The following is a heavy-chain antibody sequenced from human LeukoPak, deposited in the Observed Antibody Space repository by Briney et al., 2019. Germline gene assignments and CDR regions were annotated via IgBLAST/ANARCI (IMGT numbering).Heavy chain of an antibody. V-gene: IGHV3-33*01. CDR1: GFTFSSYG. Sequence: PGGSLRLSCAASGFTFSSYGMHWVRQAPGKGLEWVAVIWNDGSNKYYADSVKGRFTISRDHSKNTLYLQMNSLRAEDTAVYYCARDYCGGDCYSFDPWGQGTLVTVSS. CDR3: ARDYCGGDCYSFDP. J-gene: IGHJ5*02. CDR2: IWNDGSNK. D-gene: IGHD2-21*01.